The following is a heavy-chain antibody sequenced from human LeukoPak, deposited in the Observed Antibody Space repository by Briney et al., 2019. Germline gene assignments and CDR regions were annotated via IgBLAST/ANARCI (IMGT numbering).Heavy chain of an antibody. CDR2: ISNTGGT. J-gene: IGHJ4*02. CDR3: ASAQWLLSPFDY. V-gene: IGHV4-59*08. D-gene: IGHD6-19*01. Sequence: RPSETLSLTCTVSGDSMSRYYWNWLRQPPVKGLEWIGYISNTGGTNYNPSLKSRVAMSLDMSQNQFSLRLRYLTAADTAVYYCASAQWLLSPFDYWGQGTLVTVSS. CDR1: GDSMSRYY.